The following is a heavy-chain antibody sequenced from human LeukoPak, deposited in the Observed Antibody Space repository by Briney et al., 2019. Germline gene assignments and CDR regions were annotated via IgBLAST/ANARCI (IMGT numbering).Heavy chain of an antibody. Sequence: SETLSLTCTVSGGSISSGDYYWSWIRQPPGKGLEWIGYIYYSGSTYYNPSLKSRVTMSVDTSKNQFSLKLSSVTAADTAVYYCARTPDTAMVEDYWGQGTLVTVSS. CDR1: GGSISSGDYY. CDR3: ARTPDTAMVEDY. V-gene: IGHV4-30-4*01. J-gene: IGHJ4*02. CDR2: IYYSGST. D-gene: IGHD5-18*01.